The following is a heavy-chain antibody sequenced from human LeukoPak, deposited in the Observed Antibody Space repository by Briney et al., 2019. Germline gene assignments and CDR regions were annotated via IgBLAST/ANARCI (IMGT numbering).Heavy chain of an antibody. CDR3: AKGMGSVPPHYYYYMDV. CDR1: GFTFSSCA. J-gene: IGHJ6*03. Sequence: GGSLRLSCAVSGFTFSSCAMSWVRQAPGKRLEWVSGISASGGHKFYADSVKGRFSISRDNSKNTLYLQMNSLRAEDTAIYYCAKGMGSVPPHYYYYMDVWGKGTTVTVSS. D-gene: IGHD6-13*01. CDR2: ISASGGHK. V-gene: IGHV3-23*01.